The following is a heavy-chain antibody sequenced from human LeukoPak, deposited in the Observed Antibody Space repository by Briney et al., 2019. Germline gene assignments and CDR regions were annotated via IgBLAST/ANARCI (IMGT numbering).Heavy chain of an antibody. Sequence: PGGSLRLSCAASGFTFSSYAMSWVRQAPGKGLEWVSAISGSGGSTYYADSVKGRFTISRDNSKNTLYLQMNSLRAEDTAVYYCAKGRECSSTSCYTAIDYWGQGTLATVSS. D-gene: IGHD2-2*02. CDR1: GFTFSSYA. CDR3: AKGRECSSTSCYTAIDY. V-gene: IGHV3-23*01. J-gene: IGHJ4*02. CDR2: ISGSGGST.